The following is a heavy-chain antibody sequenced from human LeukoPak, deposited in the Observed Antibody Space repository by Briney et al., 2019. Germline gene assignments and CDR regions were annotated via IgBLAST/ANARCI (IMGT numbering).Heavy chain of an antibody. Sequence: ASVKVSCKASGGTFSSYAISWVRQAPGQGLEWMGRIIPILGIANYALKFQGRVTITADKSTSTAYMELSSLRSEDTAVYYCARDSVPSSIVVVVAATYYGMDVWGQGTTVTVSS. CDR3: ARDSVPSSIVVVVAATYYGMDV. CDR2: IIPILGIA. J-gene: IGHJ6*02. CDR1: GGTFSSYA. V-gene: IGHV1-69*04. D-gene: IGHD2-15*01.